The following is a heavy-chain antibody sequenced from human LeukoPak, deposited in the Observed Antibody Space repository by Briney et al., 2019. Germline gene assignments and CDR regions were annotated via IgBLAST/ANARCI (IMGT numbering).Heavy chain of an antibody. D-gene: IGHD6-13*01. CDR2: ISGSGSST. CDR1: GFTFSSYA. CDR3: AKEWSAQQLVRYFDY. Sequence: GGSLRLSCAASGFTFSSYAMTWVRQAPGKGLEWVSAISGSGSSTYYADSVKGRFTISRDNSKNTLYLQMNSLRAEDTAVYYRAKEWSAQQLVRYFDYWGQGALVTVSS. J-gene: IGHJ4*02. V-gene: IGHV3-23*01.